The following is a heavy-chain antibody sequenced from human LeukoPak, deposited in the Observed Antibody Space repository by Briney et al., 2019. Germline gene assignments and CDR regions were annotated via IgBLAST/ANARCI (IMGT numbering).Heavy chain of an antibody. Sequence: GGSLRLSCAASGFTFDDYATHWVRHAPGKGLEWVSGISWNSGSIGYADSVKGQFTISRDNAKNSLYLQMNSLRAEDTALYYCAKSVEAAVAGAIDYWGQGTLVTVSS. D-gene: IGHD6-19*01. J-gene: IGHJ4*02. CDR2: ISWNSGSI. V-gene: IGHV3-9*01. CDR1: GFTFDDYA. CDR3: AKSVEAAVAGAIDY.